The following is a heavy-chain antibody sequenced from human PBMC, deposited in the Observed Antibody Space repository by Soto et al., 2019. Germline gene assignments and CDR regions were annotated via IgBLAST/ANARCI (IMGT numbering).Heavy chain of an antibody. V-gene: IGHV3-74*01. CDR3: ARVSGPTRPMDV. CDR1: GFTFSSYW. CDR2: INSDGSST. Sequence: EVQLVESGGGLVQPGGSLRLSCAASGFTFSSYWMHWVRQAPGKGLVWVSRINSDGSSTSYADSVKGRFTISRDNAKNTLYLQMTSLRAEDTAVYYCARVSGPTRPMDVWGKGTTVTVSS. J-gene: IGHJ6*03.